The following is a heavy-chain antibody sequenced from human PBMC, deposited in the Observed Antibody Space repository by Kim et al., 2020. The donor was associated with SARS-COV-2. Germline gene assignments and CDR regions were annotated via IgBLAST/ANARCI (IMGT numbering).Heavy chain of an antibody. Sequence: GGSLRLSCAVSGFTFSSYNMNWVRQAPGKGLEWVSSISSSSNYIYYADSLKGRFTISRDNAKNSLYLQMNGLRAEDTAVYYCARDSDDILTGYYQTFDYWGQGTLVTVSS. V-gene: IGHV3-21*01. CDR3: ARDSDDILTGYYQTFDY. D-gene: IGHD3-9*01. J-gene: IGHJ4*02. CDR1: GFTFSSYN. CDR2: ISSSSNYI.